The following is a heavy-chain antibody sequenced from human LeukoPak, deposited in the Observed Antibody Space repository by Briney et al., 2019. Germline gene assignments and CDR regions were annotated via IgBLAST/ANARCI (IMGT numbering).Heavy chain of an antibody. CDR1: GGSISSSSYY. J-gene: IGHJ4*02. D-gene: IGHD1/OR15-1a*01. V-gene: IGHV4-39*01. Sequence: PSETLSLTCTVSGGSISSSSYYWGWIRQPPGKGLEWIGSIYYSGSTYYNPSLKSRVTISVDTSKNQFSLKLSSVTAADTAVYYCARLGIGWNSDYWGQGTLVTVSS. CDR2: IYYSGST. CDR3: ARLGIGWNSDY.